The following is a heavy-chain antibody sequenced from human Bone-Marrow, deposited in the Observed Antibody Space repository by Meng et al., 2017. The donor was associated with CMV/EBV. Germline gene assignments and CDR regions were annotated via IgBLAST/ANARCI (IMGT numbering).Heavy chain of an antibody. Sequence: GESLKISCAASGFTFSSYWMSWVRQAPGKGLEWVANIKQDGSEKYYVDSVKGRFTISRDNAKNSLYLQMNSLRAEDTAVYYCARDTYSNYVLPHYYYYGKDVWGQRTTVTVSS. V-gene: IGHV3-7*01. CDR1: GFTFSSYW. CDR3: ARDTYSNYVLPHYYYYGKDV. J-gene: IGHJ6*02. CDR2: IKQDGSEK. D-gene: IGHD4-11*01.